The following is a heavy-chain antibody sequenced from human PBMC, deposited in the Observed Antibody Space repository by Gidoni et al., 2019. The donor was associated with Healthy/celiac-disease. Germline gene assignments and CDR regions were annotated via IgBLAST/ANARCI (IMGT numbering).Heavy chain of an antibody. CDR1: GCTLSSYW. CDR3: ARDKSGYLTL. D-gene: IGHD5-18*01. CDR2: IKQDGIGK. V-gene: IGHV3-7*01. Sequence: EVQPVESGGGWVQPGGSRRRAWAAAGCTLSSYWMSWVRQAPGKGLGWVANIKQDGIGKSYVNSVKGRFTISRDNAKNSLYLQMNSLRAEDTAVYYCARDKSGYLTLWGQGTLVTVSS. J-gene: IGHJ4*02.